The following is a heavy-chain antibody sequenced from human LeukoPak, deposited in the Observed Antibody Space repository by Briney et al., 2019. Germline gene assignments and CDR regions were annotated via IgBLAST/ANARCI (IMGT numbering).Heavy chain of an antibody. D-gene: IGHD3-22*01. CDR3: ARAVEVNYVSSGPILDAFDI. CDR2: INWSGGST. Sequence: GGSLRLSCAASGFTFDDYGMNWVRQAPGKGLEWVSGINWSGGSTGHADSVKGRFTISRDNAKSSLYLQMNSLRAEDTALYLCARAVEVNYVSSGPILDAFDIWGQGTMVTVSS. V-gene: IGHV3-20*01. CDR1: GFTFDDYG. J-gene: IGHJ3*02.